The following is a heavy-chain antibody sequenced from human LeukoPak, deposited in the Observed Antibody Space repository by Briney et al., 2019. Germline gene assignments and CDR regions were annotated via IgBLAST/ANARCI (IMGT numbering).Heavy chain of an antibody. CDR2: ISSSSSYI. CDR1: GFTFSSYS. D-gene: IGHD3-3*01. Sequence: GGSLRLSCAASGFTFSSYSMNWVRQAPGKGLEWVSSISSSSSYIYYADSVKGRFTISRDNAKNSLYLQMNSLRTEDTAVYYCARVIDYDFWSGYYSPLFFYYGMDVWGQGTTVTVSS. CDR3: ARVIDYDFWSGYYSPLFFYYGMDV. V-gene: IGHV3-21*01. J-gene: IGHJ6*02.